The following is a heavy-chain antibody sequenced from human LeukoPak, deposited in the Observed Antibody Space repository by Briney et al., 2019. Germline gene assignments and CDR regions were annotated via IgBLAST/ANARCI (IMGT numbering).Heavy chain of an antibody. CDR3: ARGVATATFDY. D-gene: IGHD5-12*01. CDR1: GFTFSNAW. J-gene: IGHJ4*02. CDR2: ISSSGSTI. V-gene: IGHV3-11*04. Sequence: GGSLRLSCAASGFTFSNAWMSWVRQAPGKGLGWVSYISSSGSTIYYADSVKGRFTISRDNAKNSLYLQMNSLRAEDTAVYYCARGVATATFDYWGQGTLVTVSS.